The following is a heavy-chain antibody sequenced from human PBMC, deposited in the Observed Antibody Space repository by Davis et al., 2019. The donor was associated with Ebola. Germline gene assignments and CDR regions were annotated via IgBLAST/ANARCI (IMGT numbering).Heavy chain of an antibody. Sequence: ASVKVSCKASGYTFTSYDINWVRQATGQGLEWMGWINPNSGGTNYAQKFQGRVTMTRDTSISTAYMELSRLRSDDTAVYYCARSYYDSGYFLVNWFDPWGQGTLVTVSS. CDR2: INPNSGGT. CDR1: GYTFTSYD. V-gene: IGHV1-2*02. J-gene: IGHJ5*02. CDR3: ARSYYDSGYFLVNWFDP. D-gene: IGHD3-22*01.